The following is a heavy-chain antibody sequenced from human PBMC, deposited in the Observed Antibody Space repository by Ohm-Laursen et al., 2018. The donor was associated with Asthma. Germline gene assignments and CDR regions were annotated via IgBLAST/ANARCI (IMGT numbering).Heavy chain of an antibody. CDR2: ISYDGSNK. V-gene: IGHV3-30*03. CDR3: ARERGKLREQWLVHNWFDP. J-gene: IGHJ5*02. Sequence: SLKLSCSASGFTFSSYGMHWVRQAPGKGLEWVAVISYDGSNKYYADSVKGRFTISRDNSKNTLYLQMNSLRAEDTAVYYCARERGKLREQWLVHNWFDPWGQGTLVTVSS. CDR1: GFTFSSYG. D-gene: IGHD6-19*01.